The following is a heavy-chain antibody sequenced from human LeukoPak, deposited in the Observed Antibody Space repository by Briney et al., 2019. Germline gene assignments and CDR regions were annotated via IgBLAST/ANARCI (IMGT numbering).Heavy chain of an antibody. V-gene: IGHV3-21*04. Sequence: GGSLRLSCAASGFTFSNAWMSWVRQAPGKGLEWVSSISSSSSYIYYADSVKGRFTISRDNAKNSLYLQMNSLRAEDTAVYYCARGLNGLYDYWGQGTLVTVSS. D-gene: IGHD4-17*01. CDR2: ISSSSSYI. CDR3: ARGLNGLYDY. CDR1: GFTFSNAW. J-gene: IGHJ4*02.